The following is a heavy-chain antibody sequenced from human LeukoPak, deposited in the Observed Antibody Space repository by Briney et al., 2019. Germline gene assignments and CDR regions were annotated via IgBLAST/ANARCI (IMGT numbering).Heavy chain of an antibody. CDR3: ARQWLVPYYYYMDV. CDR1: GYTFTGYY. D-gene: IGHD6-19*01. CDR2: INPNSGGT. V-gene: IGHV1-2*02. Sequence: ASVKVSCKASGYTFTGYYMHWVRQAPGQGLEWMGWINPNSGGTNYAQKLQGRVTMTTDTSTSTAYMELRSLKSDDTAVYYCARQWLVPYYYYMDVWGKGTTVTVSS. J-gene: IGHJ6*03.